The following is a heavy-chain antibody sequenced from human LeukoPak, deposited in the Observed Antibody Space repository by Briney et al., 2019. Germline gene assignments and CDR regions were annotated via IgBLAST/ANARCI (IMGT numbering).Heavy chain of an antibody. Sequence: ASVKVSCKASGYTFTGYYMHWVRQAPGQGLEWMGWINPNSGGTNYAQKFQGWVTTTRDTSISTAYMELSSLRSEDTAVYYCAXXDYDILTGYPPHYGMDVWGQGTTVTVSS. V-gene: IGHV1-2*04. J-gene: IGHJ6*02. CDR1: GYTFTGYY. D-gene: IGHD3-9*01. CDR2: INPNSGGT. CDR3: AXXDYDILTGYPPHYGMDV.